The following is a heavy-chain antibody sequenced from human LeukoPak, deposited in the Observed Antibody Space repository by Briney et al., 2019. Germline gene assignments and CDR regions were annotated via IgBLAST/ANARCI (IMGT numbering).Heavy chain of an antibody. D-gene: IGHD5-24*01. J-gene: IGHJ6*03. Sequence: SETLSLTCTVFGGSISSYYWSWIRQPPGKGLEWIGYIYYSGSTNYNPSLKSRVTISVDTSKNQFSLKLSSVTAADTAVYYCARGRDGYNNYYYYYMDVWGKGTTVTVSS. CDR3: ARGRDGYNNYYYYYMDV. CDR1: GGSISSYY. CDR2: IYYSGST. V-gene: IGHV4-59*01.